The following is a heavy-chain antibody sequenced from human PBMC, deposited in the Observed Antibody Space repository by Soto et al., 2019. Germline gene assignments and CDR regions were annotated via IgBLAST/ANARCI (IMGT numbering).Heavy chain of an antibody. D-gene: IGHD2-2*01. CDR2: ISGSGGST. CDR3: AKDPDSSVVPAAENWFDP. J-gene: IGHJ5*02. V-gene: IGHV3-23*01. Sequence: GGSLRLSCASSGFTFSSYAMSWVRQAPGKGLEWVSAISGSGGSTYYAASVKGRVTISRDNSKNTLYLQMTSLRAEDTAVYYCAKDPDSSVVPAAENWFDPWGQGTLVPVSS. CDR1: GFTFSSYA.